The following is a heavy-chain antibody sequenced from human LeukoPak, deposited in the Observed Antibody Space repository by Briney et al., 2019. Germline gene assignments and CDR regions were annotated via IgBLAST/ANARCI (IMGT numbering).Heavy chain of an antibody. J-gene: IGHJ4*02. CDR1: GFTFSSYA. Sequence: GRSLRLSCAASGFTFSSYAMHWVRQAPGKGLEWVAVISYDGSNKYYADSVKGRFTISRDNSKNTLYLQMNSLRAEDTAVYYCARSSNGVYIQWGQGTLVTVSS. CDR3: ARSSNGVYIQ. D-gene: IGHD2-8*01. V-gene: IGHV3-30-3*01. CDR2: ISYDGSNK.